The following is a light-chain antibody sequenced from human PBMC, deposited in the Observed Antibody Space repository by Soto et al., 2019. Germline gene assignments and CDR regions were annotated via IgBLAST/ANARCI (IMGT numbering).Light chain of an antibody. CDR2: GTS. Sequence: EIVMTQSPATLSVSPGERATISCRASQSVSSSYLAWYQQKPGQAPRLLIYGTSSRATGIPDRFRGSGSGTDFTLTISRLEPEDFAVYYCQQYRSFGQGTKVDI. CDR1: QSVSSSY. J-gene: IGKJ1*01. CDR3: QQYRS. V-gene: IGKV3-20*01.